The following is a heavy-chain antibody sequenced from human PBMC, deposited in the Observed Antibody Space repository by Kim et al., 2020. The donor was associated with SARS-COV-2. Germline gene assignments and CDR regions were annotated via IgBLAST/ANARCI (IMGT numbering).Heavy chain of an antibody. CDR1: GFTFGSHD. D-gene: IGHD6-13*01. Sequence: GGSLRLSCAASGFTFGSHDMHWVRQATGKALEWVSAIGTLGDSYYLDSVKGRFSISRENAANSLFLQMNSLRAGDTAVYYCARGWCAAAGSEGYFDLWGRGTLVTVSS. CDR2: IGTLGDS. J-gene: IGHJ2*01. V-gene: IGHV3-13*01. CDR3: ARGWCAAAGSEGYFDL.